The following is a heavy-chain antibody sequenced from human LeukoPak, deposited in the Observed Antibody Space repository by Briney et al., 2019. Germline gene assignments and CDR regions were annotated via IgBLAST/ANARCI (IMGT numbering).Heavy chain of an antibody. V-gene: IGHV3-7*04. J-gene: IGHJ4*02. CDR2: IKQDGSAQ. D-gene: IGHD1/OR15-1a*01. CDR3: ARWSNNIDF. CDR1: GFTFSSYW. Sequence: GGSLRLSCAASGFTFSSYWMTWVRQTPVKGLEWVANIKQDGSAQYHVDSVKGRFTISRDNANNSLYLQMNSLRPEDTAVYYCARWSNNIDFWGQGTLVTVSS.